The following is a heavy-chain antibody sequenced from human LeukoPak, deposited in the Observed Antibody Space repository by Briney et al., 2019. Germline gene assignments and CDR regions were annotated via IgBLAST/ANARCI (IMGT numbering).Heavy chain of an antibody. CDR2: IYYSGSS. CDR3: ARVRYPSSGWYYFDY. Sequence: SETLSLTCTVSGGSISSYYWGWIRQPPGKGLEWIGSIYYSGSSYYNPSLKSRVTISVDTSKNQFSLKLSSVTAADTAVYYCARVRYPSSGWYYFDYWGQGTLVTVSS. CDR1: GGSISSYY. J-gene: IGHJ4*02. D-gene: IGHD6-19*01. V-gene: IGHV4-39*07.